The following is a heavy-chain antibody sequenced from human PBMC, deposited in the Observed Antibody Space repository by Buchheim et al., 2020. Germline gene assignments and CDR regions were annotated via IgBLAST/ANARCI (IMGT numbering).Heavy chain of an antibody. Sequence: EVQLLESGGGLVQPGGSLRLSCAASGFIFNNYAMSWVRQAPGKGREWVSGISGSGGRTYYADSVKGRFTISRDNSKNTLYLQMNSLRAEDTAVYYCAKGEQQLAPENYFDYWGQGTL. D-gene: IGHD6-13*01. CDR1: GFIFNNYA. V-gene: IGHV3-23*01. CDR3: AKGEQQLAPENYFDY. CDR2: ISGSGGRT. J-gene: IGHJ4*02.